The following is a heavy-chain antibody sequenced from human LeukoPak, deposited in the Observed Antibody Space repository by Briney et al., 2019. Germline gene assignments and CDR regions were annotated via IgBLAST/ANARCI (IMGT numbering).Heavy chain of an antibody. J-gene: IGHJ2*01. CDR1: GFPFGTYA. Sequence: GGSLRLSCTGSGFPFGTYAMSWVRQAPGKGLEWVSAISGGSDNTHYAESVKGRFTISRDISKSTVYLQMNSLRVEDTAVYYCAKDRTVGASYWYFDLWGRGTLVTVSS. V-gene: IGHV3-23*01. CDR3: AKDRTVGASYWYFDL. CDR2: ISGGSDNT. D-gene: IGHD1-26*01.